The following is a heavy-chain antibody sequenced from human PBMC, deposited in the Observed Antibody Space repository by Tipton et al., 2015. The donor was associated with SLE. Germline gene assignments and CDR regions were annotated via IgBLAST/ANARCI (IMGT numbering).Heavy chain of an antibody. J-gene: IGHJ4*02. V-gene: IGHV4-59*01. Sequence: TLSLTCTVSGGSISDDYWTWVRQPPGNGLEWIGYIYNTGSTNYNPSLRSRVTISADTSKNLLSLRLTSVTTADTAVYWCARLYGDYVDYWGQGTRVTVSA. CDR2: IYNTGST. D-gene: IGHD4-17*01. CDR1: GGSISDDY. CDR3: ARLYGDYVDY.